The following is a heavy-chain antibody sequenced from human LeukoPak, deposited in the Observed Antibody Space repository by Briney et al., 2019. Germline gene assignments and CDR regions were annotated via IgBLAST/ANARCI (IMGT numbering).Heavy chain of an antibody. CDR3: SRGNYSFDY. V-gene: IGHV4-34*01. CDR2: INHSGST. J-gene: IGHJ4*02. CDR1: GGSFSGYY. Sequence: SETLSLTCAVYGGSFSGYYWSWIRQPPGKGLEWIGEINHSGSTNYNPSLKSRVTISVVTSKNQFSLKLSSVTAADTAVYYCSRGNYSFDYWGQGTLVTVSS.